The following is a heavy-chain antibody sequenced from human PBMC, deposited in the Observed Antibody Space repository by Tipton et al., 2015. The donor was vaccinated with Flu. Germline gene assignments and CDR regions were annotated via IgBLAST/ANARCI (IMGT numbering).Heavy chain of an antibody. CDR2: ISYDGSNK. CDR3: AKDSSNYGDYVNDY. V-gene: IGHV3-30*18. D-gene: IGHD4-17*01. J-gene: IGHJ4*02. Sequence: SLRLSCAASGFTFSSYGMHWVRQAPGKGLEWVAVISYDGSNKYYADSVKGRFTISRDNSKNTLYLQMNSLRAEDTAVYYCAKDSSNYGDYVNDYWGQGTLVTVS. CDR1: GFTFSSYG.